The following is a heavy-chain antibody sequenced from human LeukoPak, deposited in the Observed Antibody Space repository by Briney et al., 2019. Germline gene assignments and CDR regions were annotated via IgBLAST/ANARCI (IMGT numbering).Heavy chain of an antibody. CDR3: ARAYDSSGGIIDY. V-gene: IGHV5-51*01. Sequence: AGESLKISSKGSGYSFTSYWIGWVRQMPGKGLEWMGIIYPGDSDTRYSPSFQGQVTISADKSISTAYLQWSSLKASDTAMYYCARAYDSSGGIIDYWGQGTLVTVSS. D-gene: IGHD3-22*01. CDR2: IYPGDSDT. J-gene: IGHJ4*02. CDR1: GYSFTSYW.